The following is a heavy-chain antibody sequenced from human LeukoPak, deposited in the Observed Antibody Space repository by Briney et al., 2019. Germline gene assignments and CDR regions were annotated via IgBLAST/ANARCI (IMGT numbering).Heavy chain of an antibody. J-gene: IGHJ5*02. CDR1: GYTFTSYG. CDR2: ISAYNGNT. CDR3: ARSHSSSSFHWFDP. V-gene: IGHV1-18*01. Sequence: ASVKVSCKASGYTFTSYGISWVRQAPGEGREWMVWISAYNGNTNYAQKLQGRVTMTTDTSTSTAYMELRSLRSDDTAVYYCARSHSSSSFHWFDPWGQGTLVTVSS. D-gene: IGHD6-13*01.